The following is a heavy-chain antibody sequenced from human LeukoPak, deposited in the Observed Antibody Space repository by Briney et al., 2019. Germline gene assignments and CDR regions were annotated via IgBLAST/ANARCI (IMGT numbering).Heavy chain of an antibody. J-gene: IGHJ4*02. CDR1: GFTFSSYA. V-gene: IGHV3-64*01. CDR2: ISSNGGST. D-gene: IGHD3-10*01. CDR3: ARDPFYGSGSYPHY. Sequence: GGSLRLSCAASGFTFSSYAMHWVRQAPGKGLEYVSAISSNGGSTYYANSVKGRFTISRDNSKNTLYLQMGGLRAEDMAVYYCARDPFYGSGSYPHYWGQGTLVTVSS.